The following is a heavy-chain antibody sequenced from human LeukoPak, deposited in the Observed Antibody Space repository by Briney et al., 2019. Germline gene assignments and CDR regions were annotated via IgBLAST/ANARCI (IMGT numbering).Heavy chain of an antibody. V-gene: IGHV4-38-2*02. J-gene: IGHJ4*02. D-gene: IGHD3-22*01. CDR2: IYTSGST. CDR1: GYSISSGYY. Sequence: SETLSLTCTVSGYSISSGYYWGWIRQPPGKGLEWIGRIYTSGSTNYNPSLKSRVTMSVDTSKNQFSLKLSSVTAADTAVYYCARDTYYYDSSGYRGFDYWGQGTLVTVSS. CDR3: ARDTYYYDSSGYRGFDY.